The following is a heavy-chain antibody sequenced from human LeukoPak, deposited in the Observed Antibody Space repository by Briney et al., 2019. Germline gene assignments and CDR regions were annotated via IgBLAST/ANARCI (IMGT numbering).Heavy chain of an antibody. Sequence: GGSLRLSCAASGFTFSDYYMSWIRQAPGKGLEWVSYISSSGSTIYYADSVKGRFTISRDNAKNSLYLQMNSLRAEDTAVYYCARIVSKIYYYYYYGMDVWGKGTTVTVSS. D-gene: IGHD3-22*01. J-gene: IGHJ6*04. CDR2: ISSSGSTI. CDR3: ARIVSKIYYYYYYGMDV. CDR1: GFTFSDYY. V-gene: IGHV3-11*04.